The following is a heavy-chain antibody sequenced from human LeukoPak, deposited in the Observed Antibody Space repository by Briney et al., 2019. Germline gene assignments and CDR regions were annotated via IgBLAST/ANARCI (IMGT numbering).Heavy chain of an antibody. J-gene: IGHJ4*02. CDR3: ARDLSLWFGEYENYFDY. CDR1: GCTFTGYY. CDR2: INPNSGGT. V-gene: IGHV1-2*02. D-gene: IGHD3-10*01. Sequence: VASVKVSCKASGCTFTGYYMHWVRQAPGQGLEWMGWINPNSGGTNYAQKFQGRVTMTRDTSISTAYMELSRLRSDDTAVYYCARDLSLWFGEYENYFDYWGQGTLVTVSS.